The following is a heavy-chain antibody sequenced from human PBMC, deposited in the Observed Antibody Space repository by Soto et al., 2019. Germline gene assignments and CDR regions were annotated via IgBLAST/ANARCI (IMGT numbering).Heavy chain of an antibody. CDR2: VKSKNDGGTT. CDR1: GFTFSNAW. Sequence: EVHLVESGGGLVKPGGSLRLSCAASGFTFSNAWINWVRQTPGRGLEWVGRVKSKNDGGTTDFAAPVKGRFAISRDDSKNMVYLEMNSLQTEDTAMYYGTTDSYSPTLTIRFDYWGHGTLVTVSS. D-gene: IGHD1-26*01. V-gene: IGHV3-15*07. J-gene: IGHJ4*01. CDR3: TTDSYSPTLTIRFDY.